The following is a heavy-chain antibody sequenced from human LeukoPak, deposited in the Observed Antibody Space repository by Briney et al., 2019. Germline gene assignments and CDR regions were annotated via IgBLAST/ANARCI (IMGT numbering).Heavy chain of an antibody. CDR1: GGSISSSSYY. Sequence: SETLSLTCTVSGGSISSSSYYWGWIRQPPGKGLEWIGSIYYSGSTYYNPSLRSRVTISVDTSKNQFSLKLSSVTAADTAVYYCASPLEYSSSSVGYWGQGTLVTVSS. CDR3: ASPLEYSSSSVGY. D-gene: IGHD6-6*01. CDR2: IYYSGST. V-gene: IGHV4-39*01. J-gene: IGHJ4*02.